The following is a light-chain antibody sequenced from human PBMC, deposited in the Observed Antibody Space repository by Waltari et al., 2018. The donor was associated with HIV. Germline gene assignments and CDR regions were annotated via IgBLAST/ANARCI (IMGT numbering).Light chain of an antibody. CDR3: SAWDDSLNVYV. Sequence: QSVLTQPPSASGTPGQRVTISCSGSTSNIGRNTVTWYQQLPGTAPNLLIYNNNQRPSGVHDRFSGSKSGTSASLAISGLQSEDEADYYCSAWDDSLNVYVFGTGTKVTVL. CDR1: TSNIGRNT. CDR2: NNN. V-gene: IGLV1-44*01. J-gene: IGLJ1*01.